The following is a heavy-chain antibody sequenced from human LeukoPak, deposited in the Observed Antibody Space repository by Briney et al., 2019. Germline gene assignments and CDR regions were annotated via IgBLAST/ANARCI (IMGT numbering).Heavy chain of an antibody. CDR2: INHSGST. CDR3: ARGRPRGSEFDP. V-gene: IGHV4-34*01. Sequence: PSETLSLTCAVYGGSFSGYYWSWIRQPPGKGLEWIGEINHSGSTNYNPSLKSRVTISVDTSKNQFSLKLSSVTAADTAVYYCARGRPRGSEFDPWGQGTLVTVSS. CDR1: GGSFSGYY. J-gene: IGHJ5*02. D-gene: IGHD1-26*01.